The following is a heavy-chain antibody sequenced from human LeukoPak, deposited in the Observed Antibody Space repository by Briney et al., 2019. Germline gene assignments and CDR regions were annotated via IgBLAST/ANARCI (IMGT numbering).Heavy chain of an antibody. V-gene: IGHV1-18*01. J-gene: IGHJ4*02. CDR2: ISAYNGNT. CDR1: GYTFTSYG. Sequence: GSVKVSCKASGYTFTSYGISWVRQAPGQGLEWMGWISAYNGNTNYAQKLQGRVTMTTDTSTSTAYMELSSLRSEDTAVYYCASWPVESPDIVVVPAAIELRYWGQGTLVTVSS. D-gene: IGHD2-2*02. CDR3: ASWPVESPDIVVVPAAIELRY.